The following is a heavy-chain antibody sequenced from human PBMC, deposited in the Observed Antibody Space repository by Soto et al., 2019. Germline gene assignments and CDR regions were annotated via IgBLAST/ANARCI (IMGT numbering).Heavy chain of an antibody. Sequence: QVQLQESGPGLVKPSGTLSLTCAVSGGSISSSNWWSWVRQPPGKGLEWIGEIYHSGSTNYNPSPKSRVTISVDTSKNQFYLKLSSVTAADTAVYYCAREWVQLLGFGEGQNWFDPWGQGTLVTVSS. CDR3: AREWVQLLGFGEGQNWFDP. D-gene: IGHD3-10*01. CDR1: GGSISSSNW. V-gene: IGHV4-4*02. CDR2: IYHSGST. J-gene: IGHJ5*02.